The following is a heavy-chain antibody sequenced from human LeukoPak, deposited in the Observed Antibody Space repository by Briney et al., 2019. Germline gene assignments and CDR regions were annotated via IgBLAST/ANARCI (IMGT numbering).Heavy chain of an antibody. J-gene: IGHJ4*02. D-gene: IGHD1-26*01. CDR2: ISGSGGST. V-gene: IGHV3-23*01. CDR3: AKSPLSGSSFDY. Sequence: GGSLRLSCAASGFTFSSYAMHWVRQAPGKGLEWVSRISGSGGSTYYADSVKGRFSISRDNSKNTLYLQMNSLRAEDTAVYYCAKSPLSGSSFDYWGQGTLVTVSS. CDR1: GFTFSSYA.